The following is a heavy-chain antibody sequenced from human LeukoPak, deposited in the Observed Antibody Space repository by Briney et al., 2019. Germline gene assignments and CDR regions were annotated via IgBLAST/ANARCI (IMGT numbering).Heavy chain of an antibody. D-gene: IGHD3-16*02. J-gene: IGHJ4*02. CDR1: GYTFTSYG. CDR3: ARDPGIYDYVWGSYRPYYFDY. Sequence: ASVKVSCKASGYTFTSYGISWVRQAPGQGLEWMGWISAYNGNTNYAQELQGRVTMTTDTSTSTAYMELRSLRSDDTAVYYCARDPGIYDYVWGSYRPYYFDYWGQGTLVTVSS. CDR2: ISAYNGNT. V-gene: IGHV1-18*01.